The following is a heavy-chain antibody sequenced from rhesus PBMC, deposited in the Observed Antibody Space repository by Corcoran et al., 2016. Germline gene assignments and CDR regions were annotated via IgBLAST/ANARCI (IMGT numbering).Heavy chain of an antibody. D-gene: IGHD1-1*01. Sequence: QLQLQESGPGLVKPSETLSLTCAVSGDSVSSSDWWSWIRQPPEKGLEWIGRISGSGGSTTYNPSRTGRVTISTDTSKNQFSLKGNSVTAADTAVYYCARGGTMVDGWGQGVLVTVSS. J-gene: IGHJ4*01. CDR3: ARGGTMVDG. V-gene: IGHV4-57*01. CDR2: ISGSGGST. CDR1: GDSVSSSDW.